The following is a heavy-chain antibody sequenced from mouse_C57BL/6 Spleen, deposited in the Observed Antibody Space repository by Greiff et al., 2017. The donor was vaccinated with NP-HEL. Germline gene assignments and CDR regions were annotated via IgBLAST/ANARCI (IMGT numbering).Heavy chain of an antibody. D-gene: IGHD1-1*01. CDR2: IDPSDSYT. J-gene: IGHJ2*01. V-gene: IGHV1-50*01. Sequence: QVQLQQPGAELVKPGASVKLSCKASGYTFTSYWMQWVKQRPGQGLEWIGEIDPSDSYTNYNQKFKGKATLTVDTSSSTAYMQLSSLTSEDSAVYYCARSLDYYGSSQYYFDYWGQGTTLTVSS. CDR3: ARSLDYYGSSQYYFDY. CDR1: GYTFTSYW.